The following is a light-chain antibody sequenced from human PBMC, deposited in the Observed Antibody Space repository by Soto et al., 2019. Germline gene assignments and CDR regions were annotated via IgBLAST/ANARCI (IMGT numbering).Light chain of an antibody. J-gene: IGLJ1*01. Sequence: QSVLTQPPSASGTPGQRVTISCSGSSSNIGSNTVNWYQHLPRAAPKLLIQSNNQRPSGVPDRFSGSQSGTSASLAISGLQSEDEADDYCAVWDDSLNGYVFGTGTKLTVL. V-gene: IGLV1-44*01. CDR1: SSNIGSNT. CDR3: AVWDDSLNGYV. CDR2: SNN.